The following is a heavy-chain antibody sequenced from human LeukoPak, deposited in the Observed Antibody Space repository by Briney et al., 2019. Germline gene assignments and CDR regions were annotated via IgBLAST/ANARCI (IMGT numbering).Heavy chain of an antibody. CDR1: GLTFSSYA. CDR3: AKDAWYGDYVVY. Sequence: PGGSLRLSCAASGLTFSSYAMTCFRQAPGKGLEWVSVVSGSGGSTYYADSVKGRFTISRDNSKNTLSLQMNSLRAEDTAVYYCAKDAWYGDYVVYWGQGTLVTVSS. J-gene: IGHJ4*02. V-gene: IGHV3-23*01. CDR2: VSGSGGST. D-gene: IGHD4-17*01.